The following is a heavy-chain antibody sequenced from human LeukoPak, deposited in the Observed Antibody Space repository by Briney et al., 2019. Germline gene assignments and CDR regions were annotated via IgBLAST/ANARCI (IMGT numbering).Heavy chain of an antibody. J-gene: IGHJ2*01. D-gene: IGHD6-19*01. CDR2: ISAYNGDT. CDR1: GYTFTSHG. Sequence: GASMKVSCRASGYTFTSHGISWVQQAPGQGLEWMGWISAYNGDTKYAQKFQGRVTMTTETSTSTAYMELWSLRSDDTAVYYCARDPSNTSGRFWYLDVWGRGTLVTVSA. CDR3: ARDPSNTSGRFWYLDV. V-gene: IGHV1-18*01.